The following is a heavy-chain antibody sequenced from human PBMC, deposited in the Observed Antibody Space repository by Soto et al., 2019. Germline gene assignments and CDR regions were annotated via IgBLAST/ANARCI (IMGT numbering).Heavy chain of an antibody. CDR3: ARHIASQSCSGGSCFGPFDY. Sequence: PSETLSLTCTVSGGSISSYYWSWIRQPPGKGLEYIGYIYFSGSANYNPSLKSRLTISLDTSKNQLSLKLSSVTAADTAVYYCARHIASQSCSGGSCFGPFDYWGQGTLVTVSS. CDR2: IYFSGSA. D-gene: IGHD2-15*01. V-gene: IGHV4-59*08. CDR1: GGSISSYY. J-gene: IGHJ4*02.